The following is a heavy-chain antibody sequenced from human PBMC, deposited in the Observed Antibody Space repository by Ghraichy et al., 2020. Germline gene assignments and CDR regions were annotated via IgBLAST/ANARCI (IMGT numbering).Heavy chain of an antibody. CDR2: ISYDGIKN. J-gene: IGHJ4*02. V-gene: IGHV3-30*18. Sequence: VAVISYDGIKNYYADSVKGRFTIARDNSKNTLYLQMNSLRPEATAVYYCVKDKKTAGTDLYWGQGTLVTVS. CDR3: VKDKKTAGTDLY. D-gene: IGHD1-14*01.